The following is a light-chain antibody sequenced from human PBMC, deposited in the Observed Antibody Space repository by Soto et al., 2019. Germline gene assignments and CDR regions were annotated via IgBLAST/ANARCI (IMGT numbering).Light chain of an antibody. J-gene: IGKJ2*01. CDR3: QQSFNTTYT. CDR2: ASS. V-gene: IGKV1-39*01. CDR1: ESITTY. Sequence: DIQMTQSPSSLSASVGDRVTITCRASESITTYLKWYQQKPGQAPELLIYASSSLRSGVPSRFSGSGDETDFTFTISSLQPEDFATYYCQQSFNTTYTFGRGTKLEI.